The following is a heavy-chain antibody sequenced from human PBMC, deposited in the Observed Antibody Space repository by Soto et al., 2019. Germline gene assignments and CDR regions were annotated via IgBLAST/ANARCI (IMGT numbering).Heavy chain of an antibody. Sequence: QVQLVQSGAEVKRHGSSVKVSCKASGDTFNFYSINWVRQAPGLGLEWMGRVNPILSMSNYAQRFQGRVTMTADKSTSTAYMELSGLRSEDTAIDYCATSYGSGYRAFDFWGQGALVTVSS. CDR3: ATSYGSGYRAFDF. CDR2: VNPILSMS. CDR1: GDTFNFYS. D-gene: IGHD3-10*01. J-gene: IGHJ4*02. V-gene: IGHV1-69*04.